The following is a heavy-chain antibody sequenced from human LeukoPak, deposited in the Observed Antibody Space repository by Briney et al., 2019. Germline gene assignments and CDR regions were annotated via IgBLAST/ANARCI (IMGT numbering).Heavy chain of an antibody. Sequence: GGSLRLSCAASGFTFSSYAMSWVRQAPGKGLEWVSAISGSGGSTYYADSVKGRFTISRDNSKNTLYLQMSSLRAEDTAVYYCAKAVLMVYATDYYFDYWGQGTLVTVSS. CDR3: AKAVLMVYATDYYFDY. D-gene: IGHD2-8*01. CDR2: ISGSGGST. CDR1: GFTFSSYA. J-gene: IGHJ4*02. V-gene: IGHV3-23*01.